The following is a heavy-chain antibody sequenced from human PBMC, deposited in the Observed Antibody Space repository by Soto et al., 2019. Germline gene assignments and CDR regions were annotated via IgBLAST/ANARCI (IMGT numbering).Heavy chain of an antibody. Sequence: PGGSLRLSCAASGFTFSNYAMHWVRQAPGKGLEWVAVISYDGSNKYYADSVKGRFTISRDNSKNTLYLQMNSLRAEDTAVYYCARRIAAASVHYFEYWGQGTLVTVSS. V-gene: IGHV3-30-3*01. CDR3: ARRIAAASVHYFEY. D-gene: IGHD6-13*01. CDR1: GFTFSNYA. J-gene: IGHJ4*02. CDR2: ISYDGSNK.